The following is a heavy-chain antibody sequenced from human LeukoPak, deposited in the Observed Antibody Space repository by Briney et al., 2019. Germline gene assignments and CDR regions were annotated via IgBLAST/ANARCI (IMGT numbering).Heavy chain of an antibody. V-gene: IGHV3-21*04. J-gene: IGHJ6*04. CDR1: GFTFSSYS. Sequence: GGSLRLSCAASGFTFSSYSMNWVRQAPGKGLEWVSSISSSSSYIYYADSVKGRFTISRDNAKNSLYLQMNSLRAEDTAVYYCARDGGFDTTYYYYYYGMDVWGKGTTVTVSS. CDR2: ISSSSSYI. D-gene: IGHD3-16*01. CDR3: ARDGGFDTTYYYYYYGMDV.